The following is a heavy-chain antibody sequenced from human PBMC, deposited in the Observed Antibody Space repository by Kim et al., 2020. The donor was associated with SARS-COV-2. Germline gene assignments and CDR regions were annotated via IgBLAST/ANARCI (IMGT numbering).Heavy chain of an antibody. D-gene: IGHD5-12*01. Sequence: GGSLRLSCAASGFTFSNAWMSWVRQAPGKGLEWVGRIKSKTNGGTTDYAAPVKGRFTISRDDSKNTLYLQMNSLKTEDTAVYYCTTDSGIVATINWFDPWGQGTLVTVSS. J-gene: IGHJ5*02. CDR1: GFTFSNAW. CDR3: TTDSGIVATINWFDP. CDR2: IKSKTNGGTT. V-gene: IGHV3-15*01.